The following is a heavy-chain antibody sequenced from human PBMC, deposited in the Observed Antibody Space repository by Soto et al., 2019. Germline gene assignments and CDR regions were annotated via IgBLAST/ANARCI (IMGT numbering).Heavy chain of an antibody. CDR3: ARSPRISRAGDV. D-gene: IGHD3-10*01. CDR1: GYRFTTFG. Sequence: QVQLVQSGGEVKKPGASVRVSCEASGYRFTTFGISWVRQAPGQGIEWMAWINPYNGNTNYAQRVQDRVIVTADTSSNTAFMELTSLRFDDTAVYYCARSPRISRAGDVWGNGTTVTVSS. V-gene: IGHV1-18*01. J-gene: IGHJ6*04. CDR2: INPYNGNT.